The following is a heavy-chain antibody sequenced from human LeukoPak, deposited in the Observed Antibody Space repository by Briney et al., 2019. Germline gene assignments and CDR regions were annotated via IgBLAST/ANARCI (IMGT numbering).Heavy chain of an antibody. J-gene: IGHJ4*02. CDR1: GLTFSSYG. D-gene: IGHD5-18*01. CDR2: ISYDGSNK. V-gene: IGHV3-30*18. CDR3: AKERVGYGYYFDY. Sequence: GGSLRLSCAASGLTFSSYGMHWVRQAPGKGLEWVAVISYDGSNKYYADSVKGRFTISRDNSKNTLYLQMNSLRAEDTAVYYCAKERVGYGYYFDYWGQGTLVTVSS.